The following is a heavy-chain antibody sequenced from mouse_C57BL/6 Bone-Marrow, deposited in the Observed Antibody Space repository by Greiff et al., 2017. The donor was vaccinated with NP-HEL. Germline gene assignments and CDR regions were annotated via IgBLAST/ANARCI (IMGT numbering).Heavy chain of an antibody. Sequence: EVQLVESGGGLVQPGGSMKLSCVASGFTFSNYWMNWVRQSPEKGLEWVAQIRLKSDNYATHYAESVKGRFTISRDDSKSSVYLQMNNLRAEDTGIYYCTGGSDGYYEDAMDYWGQGTSVTVSS. CDR3: TGGSDGYYEDAMDY. CDR2: IRLKSDNYAT. V-gene: IGHV6-3*01. D-gene: IGHD2-3*01. CDR1: GFTFSNYW. J-gene: IGHJ4*01.